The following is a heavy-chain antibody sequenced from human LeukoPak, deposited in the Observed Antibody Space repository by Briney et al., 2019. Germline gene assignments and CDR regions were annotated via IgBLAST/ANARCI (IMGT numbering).Heavy chain of an antibody. V-gene: IGHV3-7*01. Sequence: GSLRLSCAASGFTFSSYWMSWVRQAPGKGLEWVANIKQDGSEKYYVDSVKGRFTISRDNSKNTLYLQMNSLRAEDTAVYYCAKDQDDYSNYFITTTFDPWGQGTLVTVSS. J-gene: IGHJ5*02. D-gene: IGHD4-11*01. CDR2: IKQDGSEK. CDR3: AKDQDDYSNYFITTTFDP. CDR1: GFTFSSYW.